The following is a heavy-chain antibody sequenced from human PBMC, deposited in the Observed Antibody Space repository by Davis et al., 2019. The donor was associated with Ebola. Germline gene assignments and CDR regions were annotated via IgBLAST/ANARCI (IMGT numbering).Heavy chain of an antibody. CDR2: IIPIFGTA. CDR1: GGTFSSYA. Sequence: AASVKVSCKASGGTFSSYAISWVRQAPGQGLEWMGGIIPIFGTANYAQKFQGRVTITADESTSTAYMELSSLRSEDTAVYYCAHLGPQRYCSGGGCHGYLDYWGQGTLVTVSS. CDR3: AHLGPQRYCSGGGCHGYLDY. V-gene: IGHV1-69*13. J-gene: IGHJ4*02. D-gene: IGHD2-15*01.